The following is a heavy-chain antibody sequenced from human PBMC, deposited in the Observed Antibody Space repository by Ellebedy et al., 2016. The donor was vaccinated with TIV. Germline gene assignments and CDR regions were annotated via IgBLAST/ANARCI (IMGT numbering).Heavy chain of an antibody. V-gene: IGHV3-48*04. Sequence: GGSLRLSCAASGFTFNSYGMGWVRQAPGEGLEWVSYISSSSTSIYYADSVKGRFTISRDNAKNSLWLQMNSLRAKDTAVYYCARDMGRWLQFLGYWGQGTLVTVSS. CDR2: ISSSSTSI. CDR3: ARDMGRWLQFLGY. D-gene: IGHD5-24*01. J-gene: IGHJ4*02. CDR1: GFTFNSYG.